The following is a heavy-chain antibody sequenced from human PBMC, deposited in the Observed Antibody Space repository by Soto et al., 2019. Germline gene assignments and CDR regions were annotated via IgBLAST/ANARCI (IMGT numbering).Heavy chain of an antibody. CDR2: ISAYNGNT. Sequence: VAAVKVSFQASGYTFTSYGISWVRQAPGQGLEWMGWISAYNGNTNYAQKLQGRVTMTTDTTTSTAYMELRSLRSDDTAVYYCAWAYCGGDCYTNWFDPWGQGTLVTVSS. CDR3: AWAYCGGDCYTNWFDP. J-gene: IGHJ5*02. D-gene: IGHD2-21*02. V-gene: IGHV1-18*04. CDR1: GYTFTSYG.